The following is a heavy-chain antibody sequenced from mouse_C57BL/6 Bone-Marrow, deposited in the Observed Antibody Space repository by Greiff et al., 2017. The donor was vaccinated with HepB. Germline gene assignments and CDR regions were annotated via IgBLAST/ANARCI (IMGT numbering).Heavy chain of an antibody. CDR3: TRGWLLGAMDY. J-gene: IGHJ4*01. CDR1: GFTFSNYW. CDR2: IRLKSDNYAT. Sequence: EVMLVESGGGLVQPGGSMKLSCVASGFTFSNYWMNWVRQSPEKGLEWVAQIRLKSDNYATHYAESVKGRFTISRDDSKSSVYLQMNNLRAEDTGIYYCTRGWLLGAMDYWGQGTSVTVSS. D-gene: IGHD2-3*01. V-gene: IGHV6-3*01.